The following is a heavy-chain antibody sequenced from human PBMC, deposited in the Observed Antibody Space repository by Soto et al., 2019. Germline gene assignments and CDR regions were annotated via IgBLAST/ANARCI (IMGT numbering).Heavy chain of an antibody. V-gene: IGHV3-21*01. D-gene: IGHD2-15*01. J-gene: IGHJ4*02. CDR1: GFTFSSYS. CDR2: ISHGSEYI. Sequence: VQLVESGGGLVKPGGSLRLSCAASGFTFSSYSMYWVRQAPGKGLEWVSSISHGSEYIYYADSVKGRFTISRDNPRNTVQLQMNSLRAGDTAVYFCVRVSGGPATFDYWGQGTLVTVSS. CDR3: VRVSGGPATFDY.